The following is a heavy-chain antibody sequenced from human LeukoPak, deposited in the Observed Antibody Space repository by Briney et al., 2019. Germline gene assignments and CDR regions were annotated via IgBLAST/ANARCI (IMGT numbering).Heavy chain of an antibody. CDR1: GFSLSTSGVG. V-gene: IGHV2-5*02. CDR2: IYWDDDK. J-gene: IGHJ4*02. CDR3: AHWTRHDGYCSGGSCYGLDY. Sequence: SGPTLVKPTQTLTLTCTFSGFSLSTSGVGVGWIRQSPGKALEWLAIIYWDDDKRYSPSLNSRLTITRDTSKNQVVLTMTNMGPVDTATYYCAHWTRHDGYCSGGSCYGLDYWGQGTLVTVSS. D-gene: IGHD2-15*01.